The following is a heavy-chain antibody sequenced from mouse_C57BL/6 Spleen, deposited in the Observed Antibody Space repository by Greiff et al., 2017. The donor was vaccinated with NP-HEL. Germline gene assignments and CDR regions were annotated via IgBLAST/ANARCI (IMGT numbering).Heavy chain of an antibody. V-gene: IGHV1-81*01. CDR1: GYTFTSYG. Sequence: VQLQQSGAELARPGASVKLSCKASGYTFTSYGISWVKQRTGQGLEWIGEIYPRSGNTYYNEKFKGKATLTADKSSSTAYMELRSLTSEDSAVYFCARRSDYDVGYYAMDYWGQGTSVTVSS. D-gene: IGHD2-4*01. CDR3: ARRSDYDVGYYAMDY. J-gene: IGHJ4*01. CDR2: IYPRSGNT.